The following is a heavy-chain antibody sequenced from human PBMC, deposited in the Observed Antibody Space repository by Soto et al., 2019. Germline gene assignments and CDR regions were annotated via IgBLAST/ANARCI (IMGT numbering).Heavy chain of an antibody. Sequence: QVQLVQSGAELRKPGASVKVSCKASGYTFSSYYVHWVRQAPGQGLEWMGLINPSGVKTTYAQKFQGRVTMTRYTATTTVYMELSGLRSEDTAVYYCARAGTGHNSGWTSELGYWGQGTLVTVSS. CDR1: GYTFSSYY. D-gene: IGHD5-12*01. CDR3: ARAGTGHNSGWTSELGY. CDR2: INPSGVKT. V-gene: IGHV1-46*01. J-gene: IGHJ4*02.